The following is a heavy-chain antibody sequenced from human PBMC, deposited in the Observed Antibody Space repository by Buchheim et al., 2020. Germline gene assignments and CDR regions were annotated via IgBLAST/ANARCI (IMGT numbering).Heavy chain of an antibody. CDR1: GFTFSSYG. J-gene: IGHJ6*02. CDR3: ARAGFLEWLLYDSGFYYYYGMDV. CDR2: IWYDGSNK. V-gene: IGHV3-33*01. Sequence: QVQLVESGGGVVQPGRSLRLSCAASGFTFSSYGMHWVRQAPGKGLEWVAVIWYDGSNKYYADSVKGRFTISRDNSKNTLYLQMNSLRAEDTAVYYCARAGFLEWLLYDSGFYYYYGMDVWGQGTT. D-gene: IGHD3-3*01.